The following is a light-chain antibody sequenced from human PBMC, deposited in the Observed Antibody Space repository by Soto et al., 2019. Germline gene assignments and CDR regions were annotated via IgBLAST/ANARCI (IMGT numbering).Light chain of an antibody. CDR1: RSSIGNNY. V-gene: IGLV1-47*01. CDR3: AAWDDSRRWL. J-gene: IGLJ3*02. Sequence: QSVLTQPPSASGTPGQRVTISCSGGRSSIGNNYVFWYQQLPGTAPKLLIYKDNKRPSGVPDRFSGSKSGTSASLAISGLRSEDEADYFCAAWDDSRRWLFGGGTKLTVL. CDR2: KDN.